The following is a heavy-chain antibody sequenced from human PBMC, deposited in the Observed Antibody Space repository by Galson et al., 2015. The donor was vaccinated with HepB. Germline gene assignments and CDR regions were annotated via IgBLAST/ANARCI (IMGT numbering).Heavy chain of an antibody. Sequence: SLRLSCAASGFTVSSSSMTWVRQAPGKGLEWVSIIHPGGSTYYADSVKGRFTISRDNSKNTLYLQMNSLRAEDTAVYYCARERGRTVFGVVTQRDGMDVWGQGTKVTVSS. CDR1: GFTVSSSS. D-gene: IGHD3-3*01. J-gene: IGHJ6*02. V-gene: IGHV3-66*02. CDR2: IHPGGST. CDR3: ARERGRTVFGVVTQRDGMDV.